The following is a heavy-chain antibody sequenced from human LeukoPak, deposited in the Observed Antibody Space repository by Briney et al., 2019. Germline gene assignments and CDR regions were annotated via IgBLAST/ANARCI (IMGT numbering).Heavy chain of an antibody. CDR3: ARGPRYSFY. J-gene: IGHJ4*02. D-gene: IGHD6-13*01. CDR1: GFIVSHNY. Sequence: GGSLRLPCAASGFIVSHNYMTWVRQAPGKGLEWISVIYIDGTTYYADSVKGRFTISRDQTNNTLYLQMNTLRDEDTAVYYCARGPRYSFYWGQGTLVSVSS. CDR2: IYIDGTT. V-gene: IGHV3-53*01.